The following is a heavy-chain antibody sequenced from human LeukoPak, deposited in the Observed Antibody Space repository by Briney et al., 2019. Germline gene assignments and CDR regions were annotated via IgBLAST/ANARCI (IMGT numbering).Heavy chain of an antibody. J-gene: IGHJ4*02. CDR3: ARGRGRITKD. CDR2: IYHSGSI. V-gene: IGHV4-59*12. Sequence: SETLSLTCTVSGGSISSYYWSWIRQPPGKGLEWIGYIYHSGSINYNPSLKSRVTISVDTSKNQFSLKLSSVTAADTAVYYCARGRGRITKDWGQGTLVTVSS. CDR1: GGSISSYY. D-gene: IGHD3-10*01.